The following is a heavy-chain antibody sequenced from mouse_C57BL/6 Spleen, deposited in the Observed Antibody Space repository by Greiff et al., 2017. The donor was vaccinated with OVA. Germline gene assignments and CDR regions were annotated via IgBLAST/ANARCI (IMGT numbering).Heavy chain of an antibody. D-gene: IGHD3-2*02. V-gene: IGHV1-64*01. CDR1: GYTFTSYW. CDR3: ARAETAQAPSPFAY. Sequence: VQLQQPGAELVKPGASVKLSCKASGYTFTSYWMHWVKQRPGQGLEWIGMIHPNSGSTNYNEKFKSKATLTVDKSSSTAYMQLSSLTSEDSAVYYCARAETAQAPSPFAYWGQGTMVTVSA. CDR2: IHPNSGST. J-gene: IGHJ3*01.